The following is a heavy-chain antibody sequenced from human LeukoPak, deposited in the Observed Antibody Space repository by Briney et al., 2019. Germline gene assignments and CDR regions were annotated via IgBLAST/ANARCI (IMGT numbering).Heavy chain of an antibody. CDR1: GFNFNNYA. J-gene: IGHJ5*02. Sequence: GGSLRLSCTASGFNFNNYAMSWVRQAPGQGLEWVSTISQGGETPYYADSVKGRFTVSRDNSKNTLYLQIDSLSAEDTAVYYCERLVIPSHSRWFDPWGQGTLVTVSS. CDR2: ISQGGETP. V-gene: IGHV3-23*01. D-gene: IGHD2-21*01. CDR3: ERLVIPSHSRWFDP.